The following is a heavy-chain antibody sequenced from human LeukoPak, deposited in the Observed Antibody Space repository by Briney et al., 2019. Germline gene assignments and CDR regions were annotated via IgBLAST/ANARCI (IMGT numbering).Heavy chain of an antibody. CDR2: IYYSGST. Sequence: SETLSLTCPVSGGSISSSSYYWGWIRQPPGKGLEWIGSIYYSGSTYYNPSLKSRVTISVDTSKNQFSLKLSSVTAADTAVYYCARCLGRSGYYSRFDYWGQGTLVTVSS. D-gene: IGHD3-22*01. V-gene: IGHV4-39*07. CDR3: ARCLGRSGYYSRFDY. J-gene: IGHJ4*02. CDR1: GGSISSSSYY.